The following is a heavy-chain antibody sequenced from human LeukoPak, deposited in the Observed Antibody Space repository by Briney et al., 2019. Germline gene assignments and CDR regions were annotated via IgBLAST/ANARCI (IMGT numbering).Heavy chain of an antibody. CDR2: IYYSGST. D-gene: IGHD7-27*01. V-gene: IGHV4-39*07. J-gene: IGHJ6*03. CDR1: GGSISSSSYY. Sequence: KPSETLSLTCTVSGGSISSSSYYWGWIRQPPGKGLEWIGSIYYSGSTYYNPSLKSRVTISVDTSKNQFSLKLSSVTAADTGVYYCARSELGYYYYYMDVWGKGTTVTVSS. CDR3: ARSELGYYYYYMDV.